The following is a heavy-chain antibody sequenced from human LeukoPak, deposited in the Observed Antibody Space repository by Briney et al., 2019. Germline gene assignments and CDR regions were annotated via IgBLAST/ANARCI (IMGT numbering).Heavy chain of an antibody. CDR2: ISPNSGDT. Sequence: ASVKVSCKASGYTFTDYYMHWVRQAPGQGLEWMGWISPNSGDTNYAQKFQDRVTMTRDTSISTAYMELSRLRSDDTAVYYCSREVVLAVAETDDYWGPGTLVTVSS. CDR1: GYTFTDYY. D-gene: IGHD6-19*01. J-gene: IGHJ4*02. V-gene: IGHV1-2*02. CDR3: SREVVLAVAETDDY.